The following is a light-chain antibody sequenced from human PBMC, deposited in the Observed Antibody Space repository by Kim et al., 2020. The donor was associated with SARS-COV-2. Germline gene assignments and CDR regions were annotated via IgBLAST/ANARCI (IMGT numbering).Light chain of an antibody. J-gene: IGLJ3*02. CDR3: QSYDSSSQGV. CDR2: EYD. CDR1: SVSIPINY. Sequence: SLSFPRCSVSIPINYLPWYPQLPGSAPTPLISEYDQRPSGVPNRFSGSIDSSSTSASLTISGLETEDEADYYCQSYDSSSQGVFGGGTQLTVL. V-gene: IGLV6-57*03.